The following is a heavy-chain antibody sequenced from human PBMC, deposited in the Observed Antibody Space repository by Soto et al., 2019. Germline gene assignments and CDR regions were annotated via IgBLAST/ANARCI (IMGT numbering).Heavy chain of an antibody. J-gene: IGHJ6*02. V-gene: IGHV3-23*01. D-gene: IGHD4-4*01. CDR3: ARAYRAGEYYYFGMDV. CDR2: ISGSGGST. CDR1: GFTFSSYA. Sequence: GGSLRLSCAASGFTFSSYAMSWVRQAPGKGLEWVSAISGSGGSTYYADSVKGRFTISRDNSKNTLYLQMNSLRAEDTAVYYCARAYRAGEYYYFGMDVWGQGTTVTVSS.